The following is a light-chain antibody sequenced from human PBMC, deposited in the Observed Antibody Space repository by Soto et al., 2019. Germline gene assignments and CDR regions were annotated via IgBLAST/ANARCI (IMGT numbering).Light chain of an antibody. J-gene: IGLJ1*01. CDR1: SSDVGGYKY. CDR2: EVS. CDR3: SSYTSSSTYV. Sequence: QAVVTQPASVSGSPGQSITISCTGTSSDVGGYKYVSWYQQHPGKAPKFMIYEVSNRPSGVSNRFSGSKSGNTASLTISGLQAEDEADYYCSSYTSSSTYVFGTGTKLTVL. V-gene: IGLV2-14*01.